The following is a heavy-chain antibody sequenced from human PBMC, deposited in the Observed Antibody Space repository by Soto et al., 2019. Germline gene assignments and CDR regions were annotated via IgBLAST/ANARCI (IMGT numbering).Heavy chain of an antibody. J-gene: IGHJ4*02. CDR2: ISYDGSNK. CDR3: ARGPYGDHLQSPFDY. D-gene: IGHD4-17*01. V-gene: IGHV3-30-3*01. CDR1: GFTFSSYA. Sequence: GALRLSCAASGFTFSSYAMHWVRQAPGKGLEWVAVISYDGSNKYYADSVKGRFTISRDNSKNTLYLQMNSLRAEDTAVYYCARGPYGDHLQSPFDYWGQGTLVTVSS.